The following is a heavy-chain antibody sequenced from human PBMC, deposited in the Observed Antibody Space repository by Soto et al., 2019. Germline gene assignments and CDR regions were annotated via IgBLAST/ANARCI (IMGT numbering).Heavy chain of an antibody. Sequence: QLQLQESGSGLVKPSQTLSLTCAVSGGSISSGGYSWSWIRQPPGKGLECIGYIYHSGSTYYNPSLKSRVTISVDRSKNQFSLKLSSVAAADTAVYYCASRPSGSGFDPWGQGTLVTVSS. CDR3: ASRPSGSGFDP. D-gene: IGHD1-26*01. V-gene: IGHV4-30-2*01. CDR2: IYHSGST. CDR1: GGSISSGGYS. J-gene: IGHJ5*02.